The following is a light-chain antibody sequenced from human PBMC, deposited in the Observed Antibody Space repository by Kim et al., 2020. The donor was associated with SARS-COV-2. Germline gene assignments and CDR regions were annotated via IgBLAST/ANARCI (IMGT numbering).Light chain of an antibody. CDR2: AAS. J-gene: IGKJ1*01. CDR3: QKYNSDPWT. CDR1: QDISSW. V-gene: IGKV1-27*01. Sequence: AAVGDRVTITCRASQDISSWLAWYQQKPGKAPKLLIYAASALETGVPSRFSGSGSGTEFTLTVTSLQPDDVATYYCQKYNSDPWTFGQGTRVDIK.